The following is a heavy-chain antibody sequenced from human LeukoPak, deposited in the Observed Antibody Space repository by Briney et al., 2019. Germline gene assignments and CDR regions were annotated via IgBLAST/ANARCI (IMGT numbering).Heavy chain of an antibody. J-gene: IGHJ4*02. CDR2: IKQDGSEK. V-gene: IGHV3-7*01. CDR1: GFTFRNYG. D-gene: IGHD1-26*01. Sequence: GGSLRLSCAASGFTFRNYGMTWVRQAPGKGLELVANIKQDGSEKYYVDSVQGRFTISRDNAKNSLYLQMNSLRVEDTAVYYCARRIVGPSSGGDYWGQGTPVTVSS. CDR3: ARRIVGPSSGGDY.